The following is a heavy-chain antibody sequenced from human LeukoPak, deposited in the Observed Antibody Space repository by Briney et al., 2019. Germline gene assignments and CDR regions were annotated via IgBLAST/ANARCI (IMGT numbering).Heavy chain of an antibody. V-gene: IGHV4-39*01. CDR2: IYYSGST. Sequence: SETLSLTCTVSGGSISSSSYYWGWIRQPPGKGLEWIGSIYYSGSTHYNPSLKSRVTISVDTSKNQFSLKLSSVTAADTAVYYCARRRRNSGWYSRGYYFDYWGQGTLVTVSS. J-gene: IGHJ4*02. CDR3: ARRRRNSGWYSRGYYFDY. D-gene: IGHD6-19*01. CDR1: GGSISSSSYY.